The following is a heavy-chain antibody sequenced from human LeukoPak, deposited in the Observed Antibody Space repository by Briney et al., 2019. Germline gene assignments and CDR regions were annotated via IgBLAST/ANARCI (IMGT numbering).Heavy chain of an antibody. CDR3: ATLRSGYFEY. D-gene: IGHD2-15*01. CDR1: GFRIRNYG. CDR2: IRSDSSTK. V-gene: IGHV3-48*02. Sequence: GGSLRLSCAGSGFRIRNYGMNWVRQAPGKGLEWLSYIRSDSSTKYYADSVEGRFTISRDNAQNSLYLQMNSLRDEDSGVYFCATLRSGYFEYWGQGTLVTVSS. J-gene: IGHJ4*02.